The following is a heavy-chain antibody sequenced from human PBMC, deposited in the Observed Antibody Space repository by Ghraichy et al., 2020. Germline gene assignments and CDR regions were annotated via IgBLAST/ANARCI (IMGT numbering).Heavy chain of an antibody. CDR1: GFSFTNDW. Sequence: GSLRLSCAASGFSFTNDWMSWVRQAPGKGLEWVGRIKSRTEGEATDYAAPVKDRFTLSRDDSKNTLYLRMNNVRAEDTAVYYCVRLKSTSAMTRSFHVWGQGTLVTVSS. J-gene: IGHJ3*01. CDR2: IKSRTEGEAT. V-gene: IGHV3-15*01. D-gene: IGHD2-2*01. CDR3: VRLKSTSAMTRSFHV.